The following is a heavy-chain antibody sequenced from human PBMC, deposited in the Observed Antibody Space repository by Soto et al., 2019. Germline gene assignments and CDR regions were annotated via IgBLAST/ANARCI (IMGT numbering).Heavy chain of an antibody. Sequence: QVQLVQSGAEVQKPGSSVKVSCKASGGTFSSYAISWVRQAPGQGLEWMGGIIPISGTANYAQNFQGRVTITADESTRTAYMELSSLRSEDTAVYYFAKGAYSYGKLDWFDPWGQGTLVTVSS. CDR1: GGTFSSYA. D-gene: IGHD5-18*01. CDR3: AKGAYSYGKLDWFDP. J-gene: IGHJ5*02. V-gene: IGHV1-69*01. CDR2: IIPISGTA.